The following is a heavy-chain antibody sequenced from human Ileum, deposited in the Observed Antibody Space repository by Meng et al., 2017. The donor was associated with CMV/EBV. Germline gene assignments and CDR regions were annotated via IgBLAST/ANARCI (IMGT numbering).Heavy chain of an antibody. CDR3: VKDNGGDSDALHI. CDR1: GFSFNDYA. D-gene: IGHD4-23*01. CDR2: IDWKSGSI. Sequence: GGSLRLSCAASGFSFNDYAMHWVRQAPGKGLEWVSGIDWKSGSINYADSVKGRFTISRDNAKNSLYLQMDSLRPEDTALYYCVKDNGGDSDALHIWGQGTVVTVSS. V-gene: IGHV3-9*01. J-gene: IGHJ3*02.